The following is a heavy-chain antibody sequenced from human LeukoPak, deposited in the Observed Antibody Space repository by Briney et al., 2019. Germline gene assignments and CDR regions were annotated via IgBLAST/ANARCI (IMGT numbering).Heavy chain of an antibody. Sequence: GASVKVSCKTSGYTFTGYYMHWVRQAPGQGLEWMGWINPNSGGTNYAQKFQGRVTMTRDTSISTAYMELSRLRSDDTAVYYCARDGCSGGSCYRRYYYYYYYMDVWGKGTTVTISS. CDR1: GYTFTGYY. CDR3: ARDGCSGGSCYRRYYYYYYYMDV. V-gene: IGHV1-2*02. CDR2: INPNSGGT. D-gene: IGHD2-15*01. J-gene: IGHJ6*03.